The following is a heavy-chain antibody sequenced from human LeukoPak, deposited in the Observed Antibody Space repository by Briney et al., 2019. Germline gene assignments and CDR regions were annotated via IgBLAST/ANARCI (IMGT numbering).Heavy chain of an antibody. CDR1: GFTFDDYA. V-gene: IGHV3-9*01. CDR2: ISWNSGSI. Sequence: GRSLRLSCAASGFTFDDYAMHWVRQAPGKGLEWVSGISWNSGSIGYADSVKGRFTISRDNAKNSLYLQMNSLRAEDTASYYCAKTNGPHAFDIWGQGKKGTVSS. J-gene: IGHJ3*02. CDR3: AKTNGPHAFDI.